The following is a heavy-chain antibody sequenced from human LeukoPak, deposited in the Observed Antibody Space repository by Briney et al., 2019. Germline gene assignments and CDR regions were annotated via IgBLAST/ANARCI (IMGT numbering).Heavy chain of an antibody. CDR3: ATGDGYNSLVT. CDR2: IYTSGST. CDR1: GGSFSSDG. J-gene: IGHJ5*02. Sequence: SETLSLTCTVSGGSFSSDGWSWIWQPAGKGLEWIGRIYTSGSTNYNSSLKSRVTMSVDTSKNQVSLKLSSVTAADPPVYYRATGDGYNSLVTWGQGTLVTVSS. D-gene: IGHD5-24*01. V-gene: IGHV4-4*07.